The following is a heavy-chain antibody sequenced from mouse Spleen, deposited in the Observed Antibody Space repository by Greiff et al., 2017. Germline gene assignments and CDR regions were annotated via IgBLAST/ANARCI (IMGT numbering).Heavy chain of an antibody. J-gene: IGHJ4*01. D-gene: IGHD1-1*01. CDR2: IYPGNVNT. CDR1: GYTFTDYY. Sequence: QVQLQQSGPELVKPGASVKISCKASGYTFTDYYINWVKQRPGQGLEWIGWIYPGNVNTKYNEKFKGKATLTADKSSSTAYMQLSSLTSEDSAVYFCARYYYGSSLGAMDYWGQGTSVTVSS. V-gene: IGHV1-84*01. CDR3: ARYYYGSSLGAMDY.